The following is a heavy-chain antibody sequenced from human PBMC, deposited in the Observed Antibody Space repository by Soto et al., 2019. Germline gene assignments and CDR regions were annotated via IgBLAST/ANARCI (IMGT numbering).Heavy chain of an antibody. CDR1: GGSISSYY. V-gene: IGHV4-59*01. D-gene: IGHD1-7*01. Sequence: KTSETLSLTCTVSGGSISSYYWSWIRQPPGKGLEWIGYIYYSGSTNYNPSLKSRVTISVDTSKNQFSLKLSSVTAADTAVYYCARGGGPYNWNYLPSPWFDPWGQGTLVTVSS. J-gene: IGHJ5*02. CDR3: ARGGGPYNWNYLPSPWFDP. CDR2: IYYSGST.